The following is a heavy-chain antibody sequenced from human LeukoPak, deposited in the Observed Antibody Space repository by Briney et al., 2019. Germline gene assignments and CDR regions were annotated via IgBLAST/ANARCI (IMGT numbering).Heavy chain of an antibody. Sequence: GESLKISCKGSGYSFTSYWIGWVRQVPGKGLEWMGIIYPGDSDTRYSPSFQGQVTISADKSISTAYLQWSSLKASDTAMYYCARHFKGGYSGYDGFIDYWGQGTLVTVSS. CDR2: IYPGDSDT. V-gene: IGHV5-51*01. D-gene: IGHD5-12*01. J-gene: IGHJ4*02. CDR3: ARHFKGGYSGYDGFIDY. CDR1: GYSFTSYW.